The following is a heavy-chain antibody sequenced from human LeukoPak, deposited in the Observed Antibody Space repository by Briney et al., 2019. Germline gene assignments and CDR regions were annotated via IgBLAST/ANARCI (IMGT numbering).Heavy chain of an antibody. CDR3: ARAARAGYSSGYFFDS. J-gene: IGHJ4*02. CDR2: ISAYNGNT. D-gene: IGHD5-18*01. CDR1: GYTFTSYG. Sequence: ASVKVSCKASGYTFTSYGISWVRQAPGQGLEWMGWISAYNGNTNYAQKLQGRVTMTTDTSTSTAYMELRSLRSDDTAVYYCARAARAGYSSGYFFDSWGQGTLVTVSS. V-gene: IGHV1-18*01.